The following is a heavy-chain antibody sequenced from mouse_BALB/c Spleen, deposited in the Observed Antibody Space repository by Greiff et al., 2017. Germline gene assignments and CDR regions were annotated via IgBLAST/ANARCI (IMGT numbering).Heavy chain of an antibody. Sequence: EVKLVESGGGLVQPGGSRKLSCAASGFTFSSFGMHWVRQAPEKGLEWVAYISSGSSTIYYADTVKGRFTISRDNPKNTLFLQMTSLRSEDTAMYYCARSLYYDYDGETWFAYWGQGTLVTVSA. CDR1: GFTFSSFG. CDR3: ARSLYYDYDGETWFAY. D-gene: IGHD2-4*01. J-gene: IGHJ3*01. CDR2: ISSGSSTI. V-gene: IGHV5-17*02.